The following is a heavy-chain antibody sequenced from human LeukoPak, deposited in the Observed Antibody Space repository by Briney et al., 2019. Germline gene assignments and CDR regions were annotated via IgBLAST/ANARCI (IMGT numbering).Heavy chain of an antibody. CDR2: IYYSGST. J-gene: IGHJ5*02. Sequence: SETLSLTCTVSGGSISRSSYYWGWIRQPPGKGLEWIGSIYYSGSTYYNPSLKSRVTISVDTSKNQFSLKLSSVTAADTAVYYCARGHCTSGSCSRWFDPWGQGTLVTVSS. D-gene: IGHD2-15*01. CDR1: GGSISRSSYY. V-gene: IGHV4-39*01. CDR3: ARGHCTSGSCSRWFDP.